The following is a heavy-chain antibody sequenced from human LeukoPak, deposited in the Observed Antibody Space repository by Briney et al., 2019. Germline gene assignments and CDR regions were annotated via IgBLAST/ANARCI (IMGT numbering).Heavy chain of an antibody. CDR1: GGSISSSSYY. D-gene: IGHD1-1*01. CDR3: ARHRNWNVFDY. Sequence: PSETLSPTRTVSGGSISSSSYYWGWIRQPPGKGLEWIGSIYYSGSTYYNPSLKSRVTISVDTSKNQFSLKLSSVTAADTAVYYCARHRNWNVFDYWGQGTLVTVSS. V-gene: IGHV4-39*01. J-gene: IGHJ4*02. CDR2: IYYSGST.